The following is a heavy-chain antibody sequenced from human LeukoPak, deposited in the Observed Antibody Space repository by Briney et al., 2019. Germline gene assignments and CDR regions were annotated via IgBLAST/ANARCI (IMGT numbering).Heavy chain of an antibody. V-gene: IGHV1-18*04. J-gene: IGHJ4*02. CDR1: GYTFTSYG. CDR2: ISAYSGNT. CDR3: ARDRGYSYGFDY. D-gene: IGHD5-18*01. Sequence: TSVKVSCKASGYTFTSYGISWVRQAPGQGLEWMGWISAYSGNTNHAQKLQGRVTMTTDTSTSTTYMELRSLRSDDTAVYFCARDRGYSYGFDYWGQGTLVTVSS.